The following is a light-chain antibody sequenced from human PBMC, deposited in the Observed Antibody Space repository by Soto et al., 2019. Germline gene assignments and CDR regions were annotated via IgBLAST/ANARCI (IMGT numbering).Light chain of an antibody. CDR1: QSISTW. Sequence: DIQMTQSPSTLAASVGDRVSITCRASQSISTWLAWYQQKPGKAPKLLIHKASSLESGVPSRFSGSGSGTEFTLTISSLQPDDFATYYCQQYNTYSSFGQGTKLEI. CDR3: QQYNTYSS. V-gene: IGKV1-5*03. CDR2: KAS. J-gene: IGKJ2*01.